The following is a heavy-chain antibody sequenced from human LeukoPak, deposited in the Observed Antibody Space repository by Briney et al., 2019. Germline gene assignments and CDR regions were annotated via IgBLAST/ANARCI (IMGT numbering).Heavy chain of an antibody. Sequence: PGRSLRLSCAASEFTFSSYAMHWVRQAPGKGLEWVALVSNDGGDKYYADPVKGRFTISRDNSKNTLYLQMNSLRAEDTAVYYCAKDRTAGYDGLVDYWGQGTLVTVSS. V-gene: IGHV3-30*18. D-gene: IGHD5-12*01. CDR3: AKDRTAGYDGLVDY. CDR1: EFTFSSYA. CDR2: VSNDGGDK. J-gene: IGHJ4*02.